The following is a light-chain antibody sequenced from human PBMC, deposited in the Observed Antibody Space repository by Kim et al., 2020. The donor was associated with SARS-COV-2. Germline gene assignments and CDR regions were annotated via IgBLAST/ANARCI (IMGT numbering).Light chain of an antibody. V-gene: IGLV1-47*01. CDR1: SSNIGSNY. CDR3: AAWDDSLSGVV. CDR2: RSN. Sequence: QPVLTRPPSVSGTSGQRITISCSGSSSNIGSNYVYWYRQVPGTAPKLLIYRSNYRPSGVPDRFSGSKSGTSASLAISGLRSEDEADYYCAAWDDSLSGVVFGRGTQLTVL. J-gene: IGLJ2*01.